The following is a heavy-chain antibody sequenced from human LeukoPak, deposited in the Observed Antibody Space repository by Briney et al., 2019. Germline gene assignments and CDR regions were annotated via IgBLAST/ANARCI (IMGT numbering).Heavy chain of an antibody. CDR1: GGSISSYY. CDR3: ARTYYYGSGSAPFDP. CDR2: IYYSGST. D-gene: IGHD3-10*01. Sequence: SETLSLTCTVSGGSISSYYWSWIRQPPGKGLEWIGYIYYSGSTNYNPSLKSRVTISVDTSKNQFSLKLSSVTAADTAVYYCARTYYYGSGSAPFDPWGQGTLVTVSS. J-gene: IGHJ5*02. V-gene: IGHV4-59*12.